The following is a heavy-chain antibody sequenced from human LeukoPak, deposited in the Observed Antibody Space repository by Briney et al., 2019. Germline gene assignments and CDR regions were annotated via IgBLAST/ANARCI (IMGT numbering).Heavy chain of an antibody. CDR3: AREKGMEDFFDV. D-gene: IGHD2-15*01. V-gene: IGHV1-18*04. CDR1: GYTFNDYA. Sequence: ASVTVSFKASGYTFNDYAIAWVRQAPGQGLEWIGWINTYNFKTNTAQKFLGRVTMTTDTFSSTAYMELTSLRSDDTAVYFCAREKGMEDFFDVWGQGTMIIVSS. CDR2: INTYNFKT. J-gene: IGHJ3*01.